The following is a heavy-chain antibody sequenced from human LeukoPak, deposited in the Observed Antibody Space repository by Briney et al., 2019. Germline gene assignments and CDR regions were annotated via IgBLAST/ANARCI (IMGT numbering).Heavy chain of an antibody. V-gene: IGHV4-34*01. D-gene: IGHD3-10*01. CDR3: ARGTLARRGVDSFDY. J-gene: IGHJ4*02. CDR1: GGSFSGYY. CDR2: INHGGST. Sequence: PSETLSLTCAVYGGSFSGYYWSWIRQPPGKGLEWIGEINHGGSTNYNPSLKSRVTISVDTSKNQFSLKLSSVTAADTAVYYCARGTLARRGVDSFDYWGQGTLVTVSS.